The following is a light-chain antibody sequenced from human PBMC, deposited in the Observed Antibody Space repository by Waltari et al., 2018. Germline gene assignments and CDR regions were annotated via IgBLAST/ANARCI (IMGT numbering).Light chain of an antibody. Sequence: QTVLTQPPSTSGAPGQTVTISCSGTQSNVGDNVVNWYQQFPGAVPRLLIYRNDHRPAGVPDRFSGSESGTAASLAISGHRSEDEADYFCASWDDSPTGRWVFGGGTKVTVL. V-gene: IGLV1-44*01. CDR3: ASWDDSPTGRWV. J-gene: IGLJ3*02. CDR1: QSNVGDNV. CDR2: RND.